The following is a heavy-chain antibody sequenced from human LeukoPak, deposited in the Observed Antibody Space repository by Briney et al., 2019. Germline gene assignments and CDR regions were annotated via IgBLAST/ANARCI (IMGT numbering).Heavy chain of an antibody. J-gene: IGHJ4*02. CDR2: IYTSGST. D-gene: IGHD3-16*01. V-gene: IGHV4-4*07. CDR3: AREGGGTELYYFDY. CDR1: GGSISSYY. Sequence: PSETLSLTCTVSGGSISSYYWSWIRQPAGKGLDWIGRIYTSGSTYYNPSLKSRVTISVDTSKNQFSLKLSSVTAADTAVYYCAREGGGTELYYFDYWGQGTLVTVSS.